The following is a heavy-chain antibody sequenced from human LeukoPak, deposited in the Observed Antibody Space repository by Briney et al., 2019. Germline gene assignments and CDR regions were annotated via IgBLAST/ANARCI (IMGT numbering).Heavy chain of an antibody. V-gene: IGHV3-48*01. CDR2: ISSSSSTI. Sequence: GGSLRLSCAASGFTFSSYAMSWVRQAPGKGLEWVSYISSSSSTIYYADSVKGRFTISRGNAKNSLYLQMNSLRAEDTAVYYCARAGDYYDSSGYSPGDYWGQGTLVTVSS. J-gene: IGHJ4*02. D-gene: IGHD3-22*01. CDR1: GFTFSSYA. CDR3: ARAGDYYDSSGYSPGDY.